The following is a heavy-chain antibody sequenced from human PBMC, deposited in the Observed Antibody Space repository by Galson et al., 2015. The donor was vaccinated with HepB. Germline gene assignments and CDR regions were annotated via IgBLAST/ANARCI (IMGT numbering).Heavy chain of an antibody. Sequence: SVKVSCKASGYTFTSYGISWVRQAPGQGLEWMGWISAYNGNTNYAQKLQGRVTMTTDTSTSTAYMELRSLRSDDTAVYYCARDRLRLGELLEGFDYWGQGTLVTVSS. D-gene: IGHD3-10*01. CDR1: GYTFTSYG. CDR2: ISAYNGNT. CDR3: ARDRLRLGELLEGFDY. J-gene: IGHJ4*02. V-gene: IGHV1-18*04.